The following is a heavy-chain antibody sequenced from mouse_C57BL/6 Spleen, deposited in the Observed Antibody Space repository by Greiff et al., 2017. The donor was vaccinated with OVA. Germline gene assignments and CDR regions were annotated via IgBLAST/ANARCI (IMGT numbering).Heavy chain of an antibody. V-gene: IGHV1-9*01. J-gene: IGHJ2*01. D-gene: IGHD1-1*01. Sequence: QVQLQQSGAELMKPGASVKLSCKATGYTFTGYWIEWVKQRPGHGLEWIGVINPNYGTTSYNQKFKGKATLTVDQSSSTAYMQLNSLTSEDSAVYYCARRANYGGFDYWGQGTTLTVSS. CDR2: INPNYGTT. CDR3: ARRANYGGFDY. CDR1: GYTFTGYW.